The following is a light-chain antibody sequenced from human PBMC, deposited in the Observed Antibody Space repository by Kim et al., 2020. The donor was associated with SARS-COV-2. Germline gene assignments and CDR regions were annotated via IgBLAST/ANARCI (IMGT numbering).Light chain of an antibody. CDR1: SGHSSYA. V-gene: IGLV4-69*01. Sequence: QPVLTQSPSASAFLGASVKLTCTLSSGHSSYAIAWHQQQPEKGPRYLMKLNSDGSHSKGDGIPDRFSGSSSGAERYLTISSLQSEDEADYYCQTWGTVVFGGGTQLTVL. CDR2: LNSDGSH. CDR3: QTWGTVV. J-gene: IGLJ2*01.